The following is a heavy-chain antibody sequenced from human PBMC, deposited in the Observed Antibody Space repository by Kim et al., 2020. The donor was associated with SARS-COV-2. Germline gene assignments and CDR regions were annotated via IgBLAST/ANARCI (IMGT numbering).Heavy chain of an antibody. CDR1: GYSFTSYW. CDR3: ARRYSSSWNYYYYGMDV. V-gene: IGHV5-10-1*01. D-gene: IGHD6-13*01. J-gene: IGHJ6*02. Sequence: GESLKISCKGSGYSFTSYWISWVRQMPGKGLEWMGRIDPSDSYTNYSPSFQGHVTISADKSISTAYLQWSSLKASDTAMYYCARRYSSSWNYYYYGMDVWGQGTTVTVSS. CDR2: IDPSDSYT.